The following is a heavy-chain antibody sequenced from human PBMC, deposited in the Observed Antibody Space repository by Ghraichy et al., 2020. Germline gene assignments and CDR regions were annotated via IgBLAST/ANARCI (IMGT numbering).Heavy chain of an antibody. Sequence: SVKVSCKASGGTFSSYAISWVRQAPGQGLEWMGGIIPILGIANYAQKFQGRVTITADKSTSTAYMELSSLRSEDTAVYYCGSSSHLSLVNMVRGVSPVYYIGMDGWGQGTTVPVSS. V-gene: IGHV1-69*10. CDR1: GGTFSSYA. CDR2: IIPILGIA. D-gene: IGHD3-10*01. CDR3: GSSSHLSLVNMVRGVSPVYYIGMDG. J-gene: IGHJ6*02.